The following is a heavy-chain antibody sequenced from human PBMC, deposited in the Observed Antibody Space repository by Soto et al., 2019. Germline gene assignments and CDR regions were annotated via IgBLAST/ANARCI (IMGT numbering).Heavy chain of an antibody. Sequence: GGSLRLSCAASGFTFSSNGMHWVRQAPGKGLEWVAVIWYDGSNKYYADSVKGRFTISRDNSKNTLYLQMNSLRVEDTAVYYCARGGGNYYYYMDVWGKGTTVTVSS. CDR3: ARGGGNYYYYMDV. CDR2: IWYDGSNK. D-gene: IGHD2-15*01. J-gene: IGHJ6*03. CDR1: GFTFSSNG. V-gene: IGHV3-33*01.